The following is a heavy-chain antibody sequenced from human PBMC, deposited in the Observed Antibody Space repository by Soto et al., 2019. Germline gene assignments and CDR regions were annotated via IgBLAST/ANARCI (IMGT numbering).Heavy chain of an antibody. CDR2: ISESGRGT. Sequence: DVQLSESGGGLVQPGGSLRLSCAVSGFTFRSHAMSWVRQAPGKGLEGVSDISESGRGTHYAASVKGRFTTSSDYSKTTMFLHLTSLTVDDTAIYYCARRAQDGYNSPIDYWGQGTLVIVSS. V-gene: IGHV3-23*01. J-gene: IGHJ4*02. CDR3: ARRAQDGYNSPIDY. CDR1: GFTFRSHA. D-gene: IGHD5-12*01.